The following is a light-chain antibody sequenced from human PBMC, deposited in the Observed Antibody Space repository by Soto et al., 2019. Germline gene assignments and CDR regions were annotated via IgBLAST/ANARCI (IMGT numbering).Light chain of an antibody. CDR1: QSISSW. J-gene: IGKJ1*01. Sequence: DIQMTQSPSTLSASVGDRVTITCRASQSISSWLAWYQPKPGKAPKLLIYKASSLESGVPSRFSGSGSGTKFTLTISSLQPDDFATYYCQQYTSDSRTFRQGTKV. CDR3: QQYTSDSRT. V-gene: IGKV1-5*03. CDR2: KAS.